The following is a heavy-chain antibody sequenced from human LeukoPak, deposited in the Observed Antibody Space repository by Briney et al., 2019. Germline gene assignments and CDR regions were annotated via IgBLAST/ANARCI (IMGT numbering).Heavy chain of an antibody. V-gene: IGHV4-59*12. CDR3: ARDRGYCDGGSCYLFDS. CDR2: IYYSGST. CDR1: GGSISNYY. J-gene: IGHJ4*02. Sequence: PSETLSLTCTVSGGSISNYYWGWIRQAPGKGLEWIGEIYYSGSTNYNPSLKSRVTISVDKSKNQFSLKLSSVTAADTAVYYCARDRGYCDGGSCYLFDSWGQGTLVTVSS. D-gene: IGHD2-15*01.